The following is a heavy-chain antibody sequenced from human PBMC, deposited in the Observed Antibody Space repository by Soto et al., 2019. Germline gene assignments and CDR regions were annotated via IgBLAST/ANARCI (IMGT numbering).Heavy chain of an antibody. CDR2: IIPIFGTA. CDR1: GGTFSSYA. Sequence: ASVKVSCKASGGTFSSYAISWVRQAPGQGLEWMGGIIPIFGTANYAQKFQGRVTITADESTGTAYMELGSLRSEDTAVYYCARVLPPYSSSPGGGYGMDVWGQGTTVTVSS. CDR3: ARVLPPYSSSPGGGYGMDV. D-gene: IGHD6-6*01. V-gene: IGHV1-69*13. J-gene: IGHJ6*02.